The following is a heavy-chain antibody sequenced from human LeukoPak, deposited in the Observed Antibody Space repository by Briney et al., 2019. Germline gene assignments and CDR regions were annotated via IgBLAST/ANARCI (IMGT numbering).Heavy chain of an antibody. CDR3: AKSNGYGLVDI. Sequence: GGSLRLSCAASGFTFSSYAMSWVRQAPGKGLEWVSAISGSGGSTWYAQKFQGRVTMTRDMSTSTDYMELSSLRSEDTAVYYCAKSNGYGLVDIWGQGTMVTVSS. CDR2: ISGSGGST. J-gene: IGHJ3*02. CDR1: GFTFSSYA. V-gene: IGHV3-23*01. D-gene: IGHD3-10*01.